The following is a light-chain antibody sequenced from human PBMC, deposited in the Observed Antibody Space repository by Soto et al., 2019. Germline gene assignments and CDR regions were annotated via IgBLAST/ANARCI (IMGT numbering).Light chain of an antibody. CDR3: SSSTGSNNVVV. CDR1: SSDIGGYNS. J-gene: IGLJ2*01. V-gene: IGLV2-8*01. Sequence: QSVLTQPPSASGSPGQSVTISCTGTSSDIGGYNSVSWYQQHPGKVPKLIIYAVNKRPSGVPDRFSGSKSGNTASLTVSGLQAEDTAYYYCSSSTGSNNVVVFGGGTKVTVL. CDR2: AVN.